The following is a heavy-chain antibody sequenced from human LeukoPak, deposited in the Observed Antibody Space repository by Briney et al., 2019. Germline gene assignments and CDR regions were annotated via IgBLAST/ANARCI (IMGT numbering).Heavy chain of an antibody. CDR2: ISAYNGNT. V-gene: IGHV1-18*01. J-gene: IGHJ5*02. CDR3: ARLRTCCGGDCYSSWFDP. Sequence: ASVKVSCKASGYTFTSYGISWVRQAPGQGLEWMGWISAYNGNTNYAQKLQGRVTMTTDTSTSAAYMELRSLRSDDTAVYYCARLRTCCGGDCYSSWFDPWGQGTLVTVSS. CDR1: GYTFTSYG. D-gene: IGHD2-21*02.